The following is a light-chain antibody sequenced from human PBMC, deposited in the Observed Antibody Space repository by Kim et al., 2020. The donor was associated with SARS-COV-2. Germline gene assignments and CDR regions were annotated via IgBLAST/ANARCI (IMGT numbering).Light chain of an antibody. Sequence: PGERASLSGRTSQSVISNNLAWYQQKPGQAPRLLMYATSTRATGIPDRFSGRGSGTDFTLTISRLEPEDFAVYYCQVYDNFMYTFGQGTKLEI. CDR1: QSVISNN. CDR2: ATS. J-gene: IGKJ2*01. CDR3: QVYDNFMYT. V-gene: IGKV3-20*01.